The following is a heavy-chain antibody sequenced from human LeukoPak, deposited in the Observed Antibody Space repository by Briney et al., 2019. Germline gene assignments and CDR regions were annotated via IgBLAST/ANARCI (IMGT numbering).Heavy chain of an antibody. V-gene: IGHV7-4-1*02. D-gene: IGHD6-19*01. CDR2: INTNTGNP. J-gene: IGHJ5*02. CDR3: ARDGSGWYEYWFDP. CDR1: GYTFTTYA. Sequence: GASVKVSCKASGYTFTTYAMNWVRQAPGQGLEWMGWINTNTGNPTYAQGFTGRFVFSLDTSVSTAYLQISSLKAEDTAVYYCARDGSGWYEYWFDPWGQGTLVTVSS.